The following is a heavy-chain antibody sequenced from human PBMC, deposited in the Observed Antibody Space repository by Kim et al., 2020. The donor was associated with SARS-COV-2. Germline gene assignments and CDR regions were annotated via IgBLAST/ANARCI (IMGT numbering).Heavy chain of an antibody. J-gene: IGHJ3*02. V-gene: IGHV6-1*01. CDR3: ARSFRNAFDI. Sequence: STDYAVSVKSRIIITPDTTKNHFSLQLNSVTPEDTAVYYCARSFRNAFDIWGQGTMVTVSS. CDR2: ST.